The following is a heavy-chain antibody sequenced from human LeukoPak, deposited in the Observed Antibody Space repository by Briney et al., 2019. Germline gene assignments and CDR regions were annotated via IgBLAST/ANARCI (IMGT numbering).Heavy chain of an antibody. J-gene: IGHJ4*02. CDR1: GFTFSSYA. CDR3: ARGWGSGAWLVDS. CDR2: ISSDGRTE. D-gene: IGHD3-16*01. Sequence: PGGSLRLSCAASGFTFSSYAMHWVRQGPGKGLEWVAFISSDGRTEYNADSAKGRFTISRDNSKNTLYLQMNSLATEDTAVYYCARGWGSGAWLVDSWGQGTLVSVSS. V-gene: IGHV3-30*04.